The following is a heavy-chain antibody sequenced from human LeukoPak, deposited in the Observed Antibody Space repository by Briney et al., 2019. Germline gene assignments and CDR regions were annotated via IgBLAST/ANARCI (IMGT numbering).Heavy chain of an antibody. CDR3: ARGGYLTYLIDY. CDR2: IKSDGSST. V-gene: IGHV3-74*01. D-gene: IGHD3-22*01. CDR1: GFPFSSYW. J-gene: IGHJ4*02. Sequence: GGFLRLSCAASGFPFSSYWMHWVRQAPGKGLVWVSRIKSDGSSTSYADSVKGRFTISRDNAKNTVYLQMNSLRVEDTAVYYCARGGYLTYLIDYWGQGTLVTVSS.